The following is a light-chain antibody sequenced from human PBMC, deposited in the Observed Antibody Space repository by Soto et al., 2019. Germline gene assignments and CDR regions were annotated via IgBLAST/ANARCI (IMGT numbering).Light chain of an antibody. V-gene: IGKV3-11*01. CDR1: QSVSKY. CDR2: DAS. Sequence: EIVLTQSPATLSLSPGERATLSCRASQSVSKYLAWYQQKPGQAPRLLIHDASNRATGIPDRFSGSGSGTDFTLTISSLEPEDIGVYYCQQRSNWPQITFGGGTKVEIK. CDR3: QQRSNWPQIT. J-gene: IGKJ4*01.